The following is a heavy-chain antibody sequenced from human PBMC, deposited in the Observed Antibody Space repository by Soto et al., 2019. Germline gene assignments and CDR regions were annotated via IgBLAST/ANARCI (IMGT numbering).Heavy chain of an antibody. CDR1: GFTLSSYG. J-gene: IGHJ3*02. CDR3: AREGPGLDLDAFDI. Sequence: AGGSLRLSCAASGFTLSSYGMHWVRQAPGKGLEWVAVIWYDGSNKYYADSVKGRFTISRDNSKNTLYLQMNSLRAEDTAVYYCAREGPGLDLDAFDIWGQGTMVTVSS. V-gene: IGHV3-33*01. CDR2: IWYDGSNK. D-gene: IGHD1-1*01.